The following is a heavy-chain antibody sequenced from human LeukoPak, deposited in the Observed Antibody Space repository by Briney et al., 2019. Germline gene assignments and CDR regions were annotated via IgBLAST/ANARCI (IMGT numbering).Heavy chain of an antibody. CDR3: AREPSIVVVPAATQGDAFDI. CDR1: GFTFSSFS. V-gene: IGHV3-21*01. CDR2: ISSSSSYI. J-gene: IGHJ3*02. Sequence: GGSLRLSCAASGFTFSSFSMNWVRQAPGKGLEWVSSISSSSSYIYYADSVMGRFTISRDNSKNTLYLQMNSLRAEDTAVYYCAREPSIVVVPAATQGDAFDIWGQGTMVTVSS. D-gene: IGHD2-2*01.